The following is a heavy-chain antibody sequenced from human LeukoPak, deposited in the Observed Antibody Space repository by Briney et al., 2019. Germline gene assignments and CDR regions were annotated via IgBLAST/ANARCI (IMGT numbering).Heavy chain of an antibody. CDR1: GSSISSYY. Sequence: SETLSLTCTVSGSSISSYYWSWIRQPAGKGLEWIGRIYTSGSTNYNPSLKSRVTMSVDTSKNQFSLKLSSVTAADTAVNYCAREPYGGKQGAGWFDPWGQGTLVTVSS. CDR3: AREPYGGKQGAGWFDP. CDR2: IYTSGST. D-gene: IGHD4-23*01. J-gene: IGHJ5*02. V-gene: IGHV4-4*07.